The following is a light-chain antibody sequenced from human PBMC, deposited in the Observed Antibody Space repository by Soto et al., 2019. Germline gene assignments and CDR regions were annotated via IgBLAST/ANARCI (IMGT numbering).Light chain of an antibody. J-gene: IGKJ4*01. Sequence: EMVLTQTPGTVSLSPGERATLSGSASQSVRSTYFAWYQHKPGQAPRLLIFDASTRATGVPDRFSGSGSGTDFTLTISRLEPEDFALYYCHQYGHSPVTFGGGTKVDIK. CDR2: DAS. CDR3: HQYGHSPVT. V-gene: IGKV3-20*01. CDR1: QSVRSTY.